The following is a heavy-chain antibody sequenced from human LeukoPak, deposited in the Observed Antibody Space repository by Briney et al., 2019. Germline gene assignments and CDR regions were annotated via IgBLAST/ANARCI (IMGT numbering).Heavy chain of an antibody. J-gene: IGHJ1*01. CDR3: ARGHSPVTTKVSYFQH. CDR2: INHSGST. D-gene: IGHD4-17*01. V-gene: IGHV4-34*01. Sequence: SETLSLTCAVYGGSFSGYYWSWIRQPPGKGLEWIGEINHSGSTNYNPSLNSRVTILVDTSKNQFSLKLSSVTAADTAVYYCARGHSPVTTKVSYFQHWGQGTLVTVSS. CDR1: GGSFSGYY.